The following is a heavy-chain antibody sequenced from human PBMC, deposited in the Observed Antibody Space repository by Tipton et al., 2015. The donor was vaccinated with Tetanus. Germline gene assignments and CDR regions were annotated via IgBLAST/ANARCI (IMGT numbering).Heavy chain of an antibody. V-gene: IGHV4-4*07. CDR3: ARGLIDDFLGSRIYFDS. CDR1: GGSTHSFY. D-gene: IGHD3-16*01. CDR2: IYSGGST. J-gene: IGHJ4*02. Sequence: TLSLTCTVSGGSTHSFYWTWIRQSAGKGLEWIGRIYSGGSTNYNPSLKSRVTMSMDTSKNQFSLKLNSVTAADTAVYFCARGLIDDFLGSRIYFDSWGPGTLVTVSS.